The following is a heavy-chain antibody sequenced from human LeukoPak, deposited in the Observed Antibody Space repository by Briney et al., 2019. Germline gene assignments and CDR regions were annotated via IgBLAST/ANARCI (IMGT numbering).Heavy chain of an antibody. CDR1: GGSISSGGYS. V-gene: IGHV4-30-2*01. Sequence: SETLSLTCAVSGGSISSGGYSWSWIRQPPGKGLEWIGYIYHSGSTYYNPSLKSRVTISVDRSKNQFSLKLSSVTAADTAVYYCARVITEDYFDYWGQGTLVTVSS. J-gene: IGHJ4*02. CDR3: ARVITEDYFDY. CDR2: IYHSGST.